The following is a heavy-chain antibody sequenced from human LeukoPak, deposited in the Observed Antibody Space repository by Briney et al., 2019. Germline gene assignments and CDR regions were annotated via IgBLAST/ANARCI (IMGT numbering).Heavy chain of an antibody. J-gene: IGHJ5*02. CDR1: GYTFTSYY. CDR3: ARERITPCWFDP. Sequence: ASVKVSCTASGYTFTSYYMHWVRQAPGQELEWMGIINPSGGSTSYAQKFQGRVTMTRDTSTSTVYMELSSLRSEDTAVYYCARERITPCWFDPWGQGTLVTVSS. V-gene: IGHV1-46*01. D-gene: IGHD1-14*01. CDR2: INPSGGST.